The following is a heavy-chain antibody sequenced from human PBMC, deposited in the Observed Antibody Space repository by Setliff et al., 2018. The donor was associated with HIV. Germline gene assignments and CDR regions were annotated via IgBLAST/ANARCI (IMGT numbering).Heavy chain of an antibody. CDR2: TFTSGIT. V-gene: IGHV4-4*07. J-gene: IGHJ4*02. CDR3: AREPKGGDDRALDY. Sequence: PSETLSLTCTVSGGSTSGYFWSWIRQPAGKGLEWIGRTFTSGITNYSPSLKSRVTMSVDTSKNQFSLNLTSVTAADTAVYYCAREPKGGDDRALDYWGQGTLVTVSS. CDR1: GGSTSGYF. D-gene: IGHD3-16*01.